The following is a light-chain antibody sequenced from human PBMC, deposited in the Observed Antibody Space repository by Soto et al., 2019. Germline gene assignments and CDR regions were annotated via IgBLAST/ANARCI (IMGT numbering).Light chain of an antibody. CDR3: SSYAGSNNLV. CDR1: SSDVGGYNY. V-gene: IGLV2-8*01. Sequence: QSALTQPPSASGSPGQSVTISCTGTSSDVGGYNYVSWYQQHPGKAPKLMIYEFSERPSGVPDRFSGSKSGNTASLTVSGLQDEDEADYYCSSYAGSNNLVFGGGTKLTVL. J-gene: IGLJ3*02. CDR2: EFS.